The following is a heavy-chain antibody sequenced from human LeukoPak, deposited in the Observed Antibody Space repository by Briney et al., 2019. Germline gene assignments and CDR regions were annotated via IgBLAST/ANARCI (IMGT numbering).Heavy chain of an antibody. CDR2: INHSGST. Sequence: PSETLSLTCAVYGGSFSGYYWSWIRQPPGKGLEWIGEINHSGSTNYNPSLKSRVTISVDTSKNQFSLKLSSVTAADTAVYYCARDYGGAFYYYYGMDVWGQGTTVTVSS. CDR3: ARDYGGAFYYYYGMDV. CDR1: GGSFSGYY. J-gene: IGHJ6*02. D-gene: IGHD4-23*01. V-gene: IGHV4-34*01.